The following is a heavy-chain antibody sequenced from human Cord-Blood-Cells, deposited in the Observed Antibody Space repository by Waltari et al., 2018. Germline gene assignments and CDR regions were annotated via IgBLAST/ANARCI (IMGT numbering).Heavy chain of an antibody. CDR1: GGSVSSGSYY. CDR3: ARGDLGYCSGGSCYFAFDI. CDR2: IYYSGST. D-gene: IGHD2-15*01. Sequence: QVQLQESGPGLVKPSETLSLTCTVSGGSVSSGSYYWSWIRQPPGKGLEWIGYIYYSGSTNYNPSLKSRVTISVDTSKNQFSLKLSSVTAADTAVYYCARGDLGYCSGGSCYFAFDIWGQGTMVTVSS. J-gene: IGHJ3*02. V-gene: IGHV4-61*01.